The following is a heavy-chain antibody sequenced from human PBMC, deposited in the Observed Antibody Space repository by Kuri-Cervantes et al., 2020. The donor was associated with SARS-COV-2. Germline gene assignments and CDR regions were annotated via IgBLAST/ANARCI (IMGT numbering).Heavy chain of an antibody. D-gene: IGHD6-6*01. J-gene: IGHJ4*02. CDR3: AREEAAPT. CDR2: INSDGSST. Sequence: ETLSLTCAASGFSFSGYAFHWVRQAPGKGLVWVSRINSDGSSTSYADSVKGRFTISRDNAKNSLYLQMNSLRAEDTAVYFCAREEAAPTRGQGTLVTVSS. V-gene: IGHV3-74*01. CDR1: GFSFSGYA.